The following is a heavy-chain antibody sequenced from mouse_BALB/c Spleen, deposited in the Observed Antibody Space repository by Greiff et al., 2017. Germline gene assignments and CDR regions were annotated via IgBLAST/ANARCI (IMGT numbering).Heavy chain of an antibody. CDR1: GYTFTDYA. CDR2: ISTYYGDA. J-gene: IGHJ3*01. V-gene: IGHV1S137*01. D-gene: IGHD2-14*01. CDR3: AKGVRYDAWFAY. Sequence: QVHVKQSGAELVRPGVSVKISCKGSGYTFTDYAMHWVKQSHAKSLEWIGVISTYYGDASYNQKFKGKATMTVDKSSSTAYMELARLTSEDSAIYYCAKGVRYDAWFAYWGQGTLVTVSA.